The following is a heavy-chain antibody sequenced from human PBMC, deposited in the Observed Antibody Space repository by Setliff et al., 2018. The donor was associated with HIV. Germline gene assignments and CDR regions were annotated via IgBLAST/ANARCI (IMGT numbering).Heavy chain of an antibody. CDR3: ARGSWAGYESGGYYHFVF. CDR1: GFTFSSYS. V-gene: IGHV3-48*01. Sequence: PGGSLRLSCAASGFTFSSYSMNWVRQTPGKGLEWVGDIDYRTNIASYADAVRGRFTISRDNADNSLFLQMNGLRAEDTALYFCARGSWAGYESGGYYHFVFWGQGTLVTVSS. J-gene: IGHJ4*02. D-gene: IGHD3-22*01. CDR2: IDYRTNIA.